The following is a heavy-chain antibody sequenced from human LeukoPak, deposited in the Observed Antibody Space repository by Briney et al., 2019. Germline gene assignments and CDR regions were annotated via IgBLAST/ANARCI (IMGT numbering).Heavy chain of an antibody. D-gene: IGHD2-2*01. CDR3: VKGRCSGSSCYGGDY. CDR1: GFTFSDYY. CDR2: ITSNGGST. J-gene: IGHJ4*02. V-gene: IGHV3-64D*06. Sequence: HPGGSLRLSCAASGFTFSDYYMSWIRQAPGKGLEYVSAITSNGGSTYYADSVKGRFTISRDNSKNTLYLQMSSLRAEDTAVYYCVKGRCSGSSCYGGDYWGQGTLVTVSS.